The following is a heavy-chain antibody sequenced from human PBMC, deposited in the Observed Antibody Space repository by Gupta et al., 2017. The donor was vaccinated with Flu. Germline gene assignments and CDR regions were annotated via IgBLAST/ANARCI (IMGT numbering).Heavy chain of an antibody. CDR3: VRDRAGRYYFDY. CDR1: GYTFTSYS. Sequence: KPGASVKVSCKASGYTFTSYSIHWVRQAPGQSLEWMGWINTANGNTKYSQKFQDRVTLTRDTSATTAYMELSSLRSEDTAVYFCVRDRAGRYYFDYWGQGTLVTVSS. D-gene: IGHD6-19*01. CDR2: INTANGNT. V-gene: IGHV1-3*04. J-gene: IGHJ4*02.